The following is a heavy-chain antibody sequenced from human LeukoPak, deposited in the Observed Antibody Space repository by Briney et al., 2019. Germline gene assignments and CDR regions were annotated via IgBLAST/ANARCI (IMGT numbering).Heavy chain of an antibody. CDR1: GGSFSGYY. J-gene: IGHJ4*02. D-gene: IGHD3-22*01. CDR2: INHSGST. Sequence: SETLSLTCAVYGGSFSGYYWSWIRQPPGKGLEWIGEINHSGSTNYNPSLKSRVTISVDTSKNQFSLKLSSVTAADTAVYYCARVYYYDSSGFESWGQGTLVTVSS. CDR3: ARVYYYDSSGFES. V-gene: IGHV4-34*01.